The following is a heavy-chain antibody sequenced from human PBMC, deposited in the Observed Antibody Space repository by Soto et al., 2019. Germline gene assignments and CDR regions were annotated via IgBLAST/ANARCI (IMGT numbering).Heavy chain of an antibody. J-gene: IGHJ6*02. Sequence: SETLSLTCTDSGGSVSSGSYYWSWIRQPPGKGLEWIGYIYYSGSTNYNPSLKSRVTISVDTSKNQFSLKLSSVTAADTAVYYCARRGQTRDSPYGMDVWGQGTTVTVSS. CDR2: IYYSGST. V-gene: IGHV4-61*01. CDR3: ARRGQTRDSPYGMDV. D-gene: IGHD3-22*01. CDR1: GGSVSSGSYY.